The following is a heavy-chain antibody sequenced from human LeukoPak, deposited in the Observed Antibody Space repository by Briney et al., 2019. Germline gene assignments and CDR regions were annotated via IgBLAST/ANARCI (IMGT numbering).Heavy chain of an antibody. Sequence: ASVKVSCKASGYTFTTYGLSWVRQAPGQGLEWMGWISTYYGNTNYAQKLQGRVTMTTDTSTSTAYMELRSLRSDDTAVYYCARAQQLVPLFDYWGQGTLVTVSS. D-gene: IGHD6-13*01. CDR1: GYTFTTYG. CDR3: ARAQQLVPLFDY. J-gene: IGHJ4*02. CDR2: ISTYYGNT. V-gene: IGHV1-18*01.